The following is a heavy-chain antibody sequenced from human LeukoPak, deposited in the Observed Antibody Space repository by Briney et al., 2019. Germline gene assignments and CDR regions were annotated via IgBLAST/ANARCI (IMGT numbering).Heavy chain of an antibody. J-gene: IGHJ4*02. CDR1: GGSLSGYY. CDR2: IHHTGST. CDR3: ARERGYCSSTSCYTEYDY. Sequence: SETLSLTCAVYGGSLSGYYWSWIRQSPGKGLEWIGEIHHTGSTNYNPSLKSRVTISVDTSKNQFSMRLSSVTAADTAVYYCARERGYCSSTSCYTEYDYWGQGTLVTVSS. V-gene: IGHV4-34*01. D-gene: IGHD2-2*02.